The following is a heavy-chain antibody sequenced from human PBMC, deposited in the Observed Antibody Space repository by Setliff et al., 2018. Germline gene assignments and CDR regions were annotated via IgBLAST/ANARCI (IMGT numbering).Heavy chain of an antibody. CDR2: LHTSGTT. Sequence: PSQTLSLTCAVSGGSITGGSYYWSWIRQPAGEGLEWIGRLHTSGTTVYNPSLKGRVTISADTSTNHFSLKLTSVTAADTAVYYCARDNTIVGATDYWGQGALVTVSS. V-gene: IGHV4-61*02. J-gene: IGHJ4*02. CDR1: GGSITGGSYY. D-gene: IGHD1-26*01. CDR3: ARDNTIVGATDY.